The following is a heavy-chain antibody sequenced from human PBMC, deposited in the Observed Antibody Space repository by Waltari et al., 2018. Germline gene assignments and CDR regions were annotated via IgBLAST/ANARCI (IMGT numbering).Heavy chain of an antibody. Sequence: QVQLQQCGAGLLKPSATLSLTCAVYGGSFSGYYWSWIRQPPGKGLEWIGEINHSGSTNYNPSLKSRVTISVDTSKNQFSLKLSSVTAADTAVYYCARKRYFDYWGQGTLVTVSS. CDR3: ARKRYFDY. CDR1: GGSFSGYY. J-gene: IGHJ4*02. CDR2: INHSGST. V-gene: IGHV4-34*01.